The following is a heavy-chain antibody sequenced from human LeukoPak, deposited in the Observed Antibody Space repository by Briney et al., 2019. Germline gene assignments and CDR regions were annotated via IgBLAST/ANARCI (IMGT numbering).Heavy chain of an antibody. J-gene: IGHJ4*02. CDR1: GYTFTRYY. CDR2: VNPNSGVT. Sequence: ASVKVSCKAFGYTFTRYYMHWVRQAPGQGREWMGWVNPNSGVTNYAQKFQGRVTMTRDTSISTAYMGLSMLRSDDTAVYYCARTDYWGQGTLVTVST. CDR3: ARTDY. V-gene: IGHV1-2*02.